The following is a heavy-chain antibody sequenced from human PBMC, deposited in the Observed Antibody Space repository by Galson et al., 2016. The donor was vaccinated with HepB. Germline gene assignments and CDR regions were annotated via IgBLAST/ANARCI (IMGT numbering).Heavy chain of an antibody. CDR3: AHTSGWLPDY. D-gene: IGHD5-12*01. CDR2: IYWNDDN. CDR1: GFSLSTTAVG. V-gene: IGHV2-5*01. J-gene: IGHJ4*02. Sequence: PALVKPTQTLTLTCTSSGFSLSTTAVGVGWIRQPPGKAPEWLALIYWNDDNHYSPSLKSRLAVTKDTSKNQVVLTMTNIDPVDTATYYCAHTSGWLPDYWGQGTLVTVSS.